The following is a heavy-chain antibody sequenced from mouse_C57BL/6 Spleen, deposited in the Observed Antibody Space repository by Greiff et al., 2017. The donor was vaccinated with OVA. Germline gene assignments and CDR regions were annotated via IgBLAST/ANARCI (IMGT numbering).Heavy chain of an antibody. CDR1: GFTFSSYA. CDR2: ISSGGDYI. J-gene: IGHJ2*01. CDR3: TRAYYAYLFDY. V-gene: IGHV5-9-1*02. D-gene: IGHD2-10*01. Sequence: DVMLVESGEGLVKPGGSLKLSCAASGFTFSSYAMSWVRQTPEKRLEWVAYISSGGDYIYYADTVKGRFTISRDNARNTLYLQMSSLKSEDTAMYYCTRAYYAYLFDYWGQGTTLTVSS.